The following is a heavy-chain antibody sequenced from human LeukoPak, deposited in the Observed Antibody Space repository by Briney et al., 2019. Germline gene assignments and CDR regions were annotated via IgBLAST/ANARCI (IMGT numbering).Heavy chain of an antibody. V-gene: IGHV4-4*09. CDR1: GGSISSQY. CDR3: ARHGGSVGFDP. Sequence: SETLSLTCTVSGGSISSQYWSWIRQPPGKGLEWIGYIYTSGSTNYNPSLKSRVTISVDTSKNQFSLKLSSVTAADTAVYYCARHGGSVGFDPWGQGTLVTVSS. J-gene: IGHJ5*02. D-gene: IGHD6-19*01. CDR2: IYTSGST.